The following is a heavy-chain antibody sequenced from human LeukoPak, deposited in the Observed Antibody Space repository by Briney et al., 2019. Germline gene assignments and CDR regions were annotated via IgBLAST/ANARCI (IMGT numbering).Heavy chain of an antibody. V-gene: IGHV3-53*04. J-gene: IGHJ2*01. Sequence: PGGSLRLSCAASGFTVSSNYMSWVRQAPGKGLEWVSVIYSGGSTNYADSVKGRFTISRHNSKNTLYLQMNSLRAEDTAVYYCARVPLGGGNSIWYFDLWGRGTLVTVSS. CDR3: ARVPLGGGNSIWYFDL. CDR2: IYSGGST. D-gene: IGHD4-23*01. CDR1: GFTVSSNY.